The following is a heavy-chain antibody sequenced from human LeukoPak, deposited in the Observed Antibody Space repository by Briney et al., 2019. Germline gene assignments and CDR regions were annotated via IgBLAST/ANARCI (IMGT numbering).Heavy chain of an antibody. V-gene: IGHV3-74*01. D-gene: IGHD3-10*01. Sequence: GGSLRLSCAASGFTFSTYGMHWVRQAPGKGLVWVSRLNSDGSRISYVDSVKGRFTISRDNAKNTLYLQMNSLRAEDTAVYYCVGSGDLSYWGQGTLVTVSS. J-gene: IGHJ4*02. CDR2: LNSDGSRI. CDR1: GFTFSTYG. CDR3: VGSGDLSY.